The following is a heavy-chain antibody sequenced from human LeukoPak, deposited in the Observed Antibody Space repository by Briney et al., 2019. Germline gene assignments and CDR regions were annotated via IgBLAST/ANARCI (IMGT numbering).Heavy chain of an antibody. CDR1: GDSLSSFY. Sequence: PSETLSLTCTVSGDSLSSFYWTCIRQPAGKGLVWIGRIYTLGGCNDNPSLWSRATRSVDKAKNQLALRLTSVTAAHTAGYYSVRAKVLWTDDAYDMGGDGSLVTVSS. J-gene: IGHJ3*02. CDR3: VRAKVLWTDDAYDM. D-gene: IGHD3/OR15-3a*01. CDR2: IYTLGGC. V-gene: IGHV4-4*07.